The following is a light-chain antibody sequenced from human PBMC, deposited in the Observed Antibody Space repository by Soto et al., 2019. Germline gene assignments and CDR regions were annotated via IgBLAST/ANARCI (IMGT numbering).Light chain of an antibody. V-gene: IGKV3-11*01. CDR1: QSVSSC. CDR3: QQSSNWSLT. Sequence: EIVLTQSPATLSLSPGERATLSCRASQSVSSCLAWYQQKPGQAPRLLIYDASNRATGIPARFSGSGSGTDFTLTISSLETEDFAVYYCQQSSNWSLTFGGGTKVEIK. CDR2: DAS. J-gene: IGKJ4*01.